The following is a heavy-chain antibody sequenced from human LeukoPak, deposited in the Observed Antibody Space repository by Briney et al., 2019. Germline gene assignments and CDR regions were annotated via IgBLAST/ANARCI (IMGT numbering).Heavy chain of an antibody. CDR3: AMITIFGVVIRPDAFDI. Sequence: SQTLSLTCTVSGGSISSSSYYWGWIRQPPGKGLEWIGSIYYSGSTYYNPSLKSRVTISVDTSKNQFSLKLSSVTAADTAVYYCAMITIFGVVIRPDAFDIWGQGTMVTVSS. D-gene: IGHD3-3*01. J-gene: IGHJ3*02. CDR2: IYYSGST. CDR1: GGSISSSSYY. V-gene: IGHV4-39*01.